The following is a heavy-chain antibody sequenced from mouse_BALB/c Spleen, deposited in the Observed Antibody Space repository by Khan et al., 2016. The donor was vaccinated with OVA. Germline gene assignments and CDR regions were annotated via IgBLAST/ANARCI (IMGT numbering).Heavy chain of an antibody. V-gene: IGHV1-4*01. CDR1: GYTFTSYT. CDR3: VRDGAYHRNDGWFAY. Sequence: QLQQPGAELARPGASVKMSCKASGYTFTSYTIHWIKERPGQGLEWIGYINPSNGYTNYNQKFKDKATLTTDKSSTTAYLQLSSLTSDDSAVYNCVRDGAYHRNDGWFAYWGQGTLVTVSA. D-gene: IGHD2-14*01. J-gene: IGHJ3*01. CDR2: INPSNGYT.